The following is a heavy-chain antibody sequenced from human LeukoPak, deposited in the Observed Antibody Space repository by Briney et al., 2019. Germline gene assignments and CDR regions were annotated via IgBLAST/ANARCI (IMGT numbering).Heavy chain of an antibody. V-gene: IGHV3-30*18. Sequence: GKSLRLSCTASGFTFSTYGMHWVRQAPGKRLEWVAVISNDGNTKFYGDSVKGRFTISRDNSKNTLFLQMNSLRTEGTAVYYCTKETSPRNGFDIWGQGTMVTVSS. D-gene: IGHD1-14*01. J-gene: IGHJ3*02. CDR3: TKETSPRNGFDI. CDR2: ISNDGNTK. CDR1: GFTFSTYG.